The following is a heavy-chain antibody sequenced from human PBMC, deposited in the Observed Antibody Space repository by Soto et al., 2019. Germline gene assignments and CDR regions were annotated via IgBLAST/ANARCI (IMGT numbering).Heavy chain of an antibody. CDR2: ISGYNGNT. CDR3: AREGPAPYYSYGMDV. V-gene: IGHV1-18*01. J-gene: IGHJ6*02. CDR1: GYSFTTYG. Sequence: QVQLVQSRGEVKKPGASVKVSCKTSGYSFTTYGISWVRQAPGQGLEWMGWISGYNGNTNYAQNLQGRVTXTXXXSXXTAYMELRSLRSDDTAVYYCAREGPAPYYSYGMDVWGQGSTVTVSS.